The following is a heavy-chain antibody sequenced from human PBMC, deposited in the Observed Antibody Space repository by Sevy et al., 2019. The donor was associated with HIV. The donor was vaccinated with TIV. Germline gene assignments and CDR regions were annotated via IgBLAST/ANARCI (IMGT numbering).Heavy chain of an antibody. CDR3: AKVDYDILTGYDEGPHFFDY. V-gene: IGHV3-23*01. CDR1: GFTFSSYA. CDR2: ISGIGGST. D-gene: IGHD3-9*01. Sequence: GGSLRLSCAASGFTFSSYAMSWVRQAPGKGLEWVSAISGIGGSTYYADSVKGRFTISRDNSKNTLYLQMNSLRAEDTAVYYCAKVDYDILTGYDEGPHFFDYWGQGTLVTVSS. J-gene: IGHJ4*02.